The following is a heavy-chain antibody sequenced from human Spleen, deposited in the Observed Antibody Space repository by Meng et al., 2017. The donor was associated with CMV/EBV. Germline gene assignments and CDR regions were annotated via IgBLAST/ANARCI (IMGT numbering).Heavy chain of an antibody. Sequence: SETLSLTCTVSGGSVSSGSYYWSWIRQPPGKGLEWIGYIYYSGSTNYNPSLKSRVTISVDTSKNQFSLKLSSVTAADTAVYYRARGAARPDIDYWGQGTLVTVSS. J-gene: IGHJ4*02. D-gene: IGHD6-6*01. CDR1: GGSVSSGSYY. V-gene: IGHV4-61*01. CDR3: ARGAARPDIDY. CDR2: IYYSGST.